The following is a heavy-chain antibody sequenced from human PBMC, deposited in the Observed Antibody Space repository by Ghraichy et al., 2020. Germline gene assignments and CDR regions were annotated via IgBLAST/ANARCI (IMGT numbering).Heavy chain of an antibody. D-gene: IGHD2-15*01. CDR2: IDRDGRT. CDR3: AKERATLFFDY. Sequence: LTCAASGFTFQEYTIHWIRQAPGKGLEWVSLIDRDGRTFYTDSVKGRFTVSRDNSKNSLYLQMNSLRTEDTAFYYCAKERATLFFDYWGQGTLVTVSS. J-gene: IGHJ4*02. V-gene: IGHV3-43*01. CDR1: GFTFQEYT.